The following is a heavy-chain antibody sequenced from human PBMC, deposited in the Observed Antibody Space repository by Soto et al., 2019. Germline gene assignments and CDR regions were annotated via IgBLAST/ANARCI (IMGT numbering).Heavy chain of an antibody. J-gene: IGHJ4*02. CDR2: IYYTGSS. V-gene: IGHV4-39*01. Sequence: SETLSLTCPVSGGSITSSEYYWAWIRHPPGKGRQFVGTIYYTGSSYSNPSLKSRRSMPVDRSKNQLSLTLQSVTPADTGVYYCTGHTLSRSDADSWGKGVLVTFSS. CDR3: TGHTLSRSDADS. CDR1: GGSITSSEYY. D-gene: IGHD1-26*01.